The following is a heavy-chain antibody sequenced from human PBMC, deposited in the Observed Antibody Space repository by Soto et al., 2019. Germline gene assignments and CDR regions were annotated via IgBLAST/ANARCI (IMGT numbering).Heavy chain of an antibody. J-gene: IGHJ5*02. Sequence: SETLSLTCTVSGGSISIYYWSWIRQPPGKGLEWIGYIYYSGSTNYNPSLKSRVTISVDTSKNQFSLKLSSVTAADTAVYYCARSKPWLRSINWFDPWGQGTLVTVSS. V-gene: IGHV4-59*01. D-gene: IGHD5-12*01. CDR2: IYYSGST. CDR3: ARSKPWLRSINWFDP. CDR1: GGSISIYY.